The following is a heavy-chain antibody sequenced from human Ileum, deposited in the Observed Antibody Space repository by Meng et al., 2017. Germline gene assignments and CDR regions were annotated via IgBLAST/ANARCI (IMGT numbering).Heavy chain of an antibody. V-gene: IGHV3-74*01. CDR1: GFTLSSNW. D-gene: IGHD3-3*01. CDR3: ATGGSGYFNY. Sequence: EVPLVGSGGDCVQPGVSLRLHCSASGFTLSSNWMHWVRPAPGKGLVWVSRIISDGSTTKYADYLNVRFTISRDNAKNSLYLQMNSLRAEDTAVYYCATGGSGYFNYWGQGTLVTVSS. J-gene: IGHJ4*02. CDR2: IISDGSTT.